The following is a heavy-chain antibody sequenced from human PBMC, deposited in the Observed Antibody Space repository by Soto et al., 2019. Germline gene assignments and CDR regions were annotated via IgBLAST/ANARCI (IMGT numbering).Heavy chain of an antibody. CDR2: ISGSGGST. V-gene: IGHV3-23*01. D-gene: IGHD3-3*01. CDR1: GFTFSSYA. Sequence: GGSLRLSCAASGFTFSSYAMSWVRQAPGKGLEWVSAISGSGGSTYYADSVKGRFTISRDNSKNTLYLQMNSLRAEDTAVYYCAKDQVHHVFRFLEEQWADIWGQGTMVTVSS. J-gene: IGHJ3*02. CDR3: AKDQVHHVFRFLEEQWADI.